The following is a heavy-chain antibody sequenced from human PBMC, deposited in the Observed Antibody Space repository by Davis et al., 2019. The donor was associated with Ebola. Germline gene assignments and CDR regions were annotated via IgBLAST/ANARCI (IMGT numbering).Heavy chain of an antibody. CDR1: GFTFDDYA. D-gene: IGHD6-19*01. CDR2: ISGSGGST. V-gene: IGHV3-23*01. Sequence: GESLKISCVASGFTFDDYAMHWVRQAPGKGLEWVSAISGSGGSTYYADSVKGRLTISRDNSKNTLYLQMNSLRAEDTAVYYCASTVAGTFNALYYYGMDVWGKGTTVTVSS. CDR3: ASTVAGTFNALYYYGMDV. J-gene: IGHJ6*04.